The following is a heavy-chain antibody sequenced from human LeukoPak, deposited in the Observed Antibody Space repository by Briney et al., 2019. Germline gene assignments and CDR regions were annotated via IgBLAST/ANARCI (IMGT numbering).Heavy chain of an antibody. CDR1: GFTFSSYG. CDR3: ASATNPGGTFDY. V-gene: IGHV3-30*02. CDR2: IRYDGSNK. D-gene: IGHD2-8*01. Sequence: GGSLRLSCAASGFTFSSYGMHWVRQAPGKGLEWVAFIRYDGSNKYYADSVKGRFTISRDNSKNTLYLQMNSLRAEDTAVYFCASATNPGGTFDYWGKGTLVTVSS. J-gene: IGHJ4*02.